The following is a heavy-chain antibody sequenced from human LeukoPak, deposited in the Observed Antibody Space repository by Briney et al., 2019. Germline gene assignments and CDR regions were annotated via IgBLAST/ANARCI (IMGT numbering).Heavy chain of an antibody. Sequence: SETLSLTCAVYGGSFSGYYWSWIRQPPGKGLEWIGEINHSGSTNYNPSLKSRVTISVDTSKNQFSLKLSSVTAADTAVYYCARESIAVAAPDASDIWGQGTMVTVSS. CDR2: INHSGST. CDR3: ARESIAVAAPDASDI. D-gene: IGHD6-19*01. J-gene: IGHJ3*02. CDR1: GGSFSGYY. V-gene: IGHV4-34*01.